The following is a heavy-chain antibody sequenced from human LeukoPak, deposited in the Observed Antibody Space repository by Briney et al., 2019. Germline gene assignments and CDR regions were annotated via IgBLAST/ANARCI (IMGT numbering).Heavy chain of an antibody. J-gene: IGHJ3*02. CDR2: MNPNSGNG. V-gene: IGHV1-8*03. Sequence: ASVKVSCKASGYAFTSYDINWVRQATGQGLEWMGYMNPNSGNGGYAQKFQGRVTITTDTSISAAYMELSGLTSEDTAVYYCARELRRDDIWGQGTLVTVSS. CDR1: GYAFTSYD. CDR3: ARELRRDDI. D-gene: IGHD6-25*01.